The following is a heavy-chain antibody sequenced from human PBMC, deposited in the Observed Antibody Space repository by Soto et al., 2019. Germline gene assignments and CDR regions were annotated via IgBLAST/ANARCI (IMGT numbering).Heavy chain of an antibody. V-gene: IGHV4-30-4*08. J-gene: IGHJ6*02. CDR1: GGSISSRGYS. Sequence: SEPLSLTCTVSGGSISSRGYSWTWIRKHPGKGMEWLGYIYYSGSTYYNPSLKSRVTISVDTSKNQFSLKLSSVTAADTAVYYCANKAARPYYYGMDVWGQGTTVTVSS. D-gene: IGHD6-6*01. CDR2: IYYSGST. CDR3: ANKAARPYYYGMDV.